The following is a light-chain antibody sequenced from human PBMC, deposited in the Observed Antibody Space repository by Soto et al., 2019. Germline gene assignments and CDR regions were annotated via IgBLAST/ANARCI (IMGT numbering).Light chain of an antibody. Sequence: TQPRSVSGSPGQSVTISCTGTSSDVGGYNYVSWYQQHPGKAPKLMIYDVSKRPSGVPDRFSGSKSGNTASLTISGLQAEDEADYYCCSYAGSYTPVFGGGTQLTVL. CDR1: SSDVGGYNY. CDR3: CSYAGSYTPV. V-gene: IGLV2-11*01. CDR2: DVS. J-gene: IGLJ2*01.